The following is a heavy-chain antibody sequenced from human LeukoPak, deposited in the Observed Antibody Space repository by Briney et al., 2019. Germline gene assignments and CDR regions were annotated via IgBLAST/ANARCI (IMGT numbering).Heavy chain of an antibody. CDR1: GYTFTTYG. V-gene: IGHV1-18*01. CDR3: GRDGIQAAGTFSRVDT. Sequence: GASVKVSCKASGYTFTTYGISWVRQAPGQGLEWMGWISTYNGDTNYAQNLQGRVAMTTDTSASTAYMDLRSLRSDDTALYYCGRDGIQAAGTFSRVDTWGQGTLVTVSS. CDR2: ISTYNGDT. J-gene: IGHJ5*02. D-gene: IGHD6-13*01.